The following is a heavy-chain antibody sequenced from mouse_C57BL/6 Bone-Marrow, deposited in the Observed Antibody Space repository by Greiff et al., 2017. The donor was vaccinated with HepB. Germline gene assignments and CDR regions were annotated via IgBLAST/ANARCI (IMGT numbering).Heavy chain of an antibody. CDR1: GYAFTNSL. CDR3: ARGAVVADY. D-gene: IGHD1-1*01. V-gene: IGHV1-54*01. J-gene: IGHJ2*01. Sequence: VKLQQSGAELVRPGTSVKVSCKASGYAFTNSLIEWVKQRPGQGLEWIGVINPGSGGTNYNEKFKGKATLTADKSSSTAYMQLSSLTSEDSAVYFCARGAVVADYWGQGTTLTVSS. CDR2: INPGSGGT.